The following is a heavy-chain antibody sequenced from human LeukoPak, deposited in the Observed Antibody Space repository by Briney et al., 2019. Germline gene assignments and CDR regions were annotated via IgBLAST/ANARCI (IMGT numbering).Heavy chain of an antibody. CDR2: IYPGDSDT. V-gene: IGHV5-51*01. CDR3: ARQERYSDFWSGYYNGDYCYYMDV. J-gene: IGHJ6*03. CDR1: GYSFTSYW. Sequence: GESLKISCKGSGYSFTSYWIGWVRQMPGKGLEWMGIIYPGDSDTRYSPSFQGQVTISADKSISTAYPQWSSLKASDTAMYYCARQERYSDFWSGYYNGDYCYYMDVWGKGTMVTVSS. D-gene: IGHD3-3*01.